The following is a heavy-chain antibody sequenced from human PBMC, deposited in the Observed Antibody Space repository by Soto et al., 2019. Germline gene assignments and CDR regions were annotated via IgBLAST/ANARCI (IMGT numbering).Heavy chain of an antibody. CDR1: GFTFSDYS. CDR2: ISSTGNTI. J-gene: IGHJ5*02. V-gene: IGHV3-11*01. Sequence: QVQLVESGGGLVKPGGSLRLSCAVSGFTFSDYSMNWLRQAPGKGLEWVSYISSTGNTIYYADSVKGRFTISRDTANNSLHLQINSLRADDTAVYFCARGSIGFLKGGWFDPWGQGTLVTVSS. D-gene: IGHD6-25*01. CDR3: ARGSIGFLKGGWFDP.